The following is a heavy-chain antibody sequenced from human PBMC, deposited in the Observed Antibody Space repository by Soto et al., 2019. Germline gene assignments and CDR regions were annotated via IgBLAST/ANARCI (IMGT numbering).Heavy chain of an antibody. CDR1: GFTFSSYE. V-gene: IGHV3-48*03. CDR3: ARYYDSSGYYFLDY. CDR2: ISSSGSTI. D-gene: IGHD3-22*01. J-gene: IGHJ4*02. Sequence: EVQLVESGGGLVQPGGSLRLSCAASGFTFSSYEMNWVRQAPGKGLEWVSYISSSGSTIYYADSVKGRFTISRDNAKNSLYLQMNSLRAEDTAVYYCARYYDSSGYYFLDYWGQGTLVTVSS.